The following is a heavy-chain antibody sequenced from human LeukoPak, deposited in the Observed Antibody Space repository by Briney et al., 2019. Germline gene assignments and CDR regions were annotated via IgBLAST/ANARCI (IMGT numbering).Heavy chain of an antibody. CDR2: ISGSGGST. V-gene: IGHV3-23*01. Sequence: GGSLTLSCAASGFTFSSYAMSWVRQAPGKGLEWVSAISGSGGSTYYADSVKGRFTISRDNSKNTLYLQMNSLRAEDTAVYYCAKVGGYSGWYYFDYWGQGTLVTVSS. CDR1: GFTFSSYA. J-gene: IGHJ4*02. D-gene: IGHD6-19*01. CDR3: AKVGGYSGWYYFDY.